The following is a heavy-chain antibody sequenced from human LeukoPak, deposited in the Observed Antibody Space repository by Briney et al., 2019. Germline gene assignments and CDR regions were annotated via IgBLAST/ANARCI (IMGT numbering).Heavy chain of an antibody. CDR1: GGTFSSYA. J-gene: IGHJ4*02. CDR3: ARDRGIQLWSETFDY. V-gene: IGHV1-69*05. Sequence: SVKVSCKASGGTFSSYAISWVRQAPGQGLEWMGRIIPIFGTANYAQKFQGRVTITTNESTSTAYMELSSLRSEDTAVYYCARDRGIQLWSETFDYWGQGTLVTVSS. D-gene: IGHD5-18*01. CDR2: IIPIFGTA.